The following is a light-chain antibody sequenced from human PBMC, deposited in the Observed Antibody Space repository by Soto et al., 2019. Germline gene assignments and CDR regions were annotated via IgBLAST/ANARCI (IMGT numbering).Light chain of an antibody. CDR3: HQLNSYPLT. J-gene: IGKJ4*01. CDR1: QGISSY. V-gene: IGKV1-9*01. Sequence: DIQLTQSPSFLSASVGDRVTITCRAIQGISSYLAWYQLKPGKAPKVLIYAASTLQSGVPSRFSGSGYGTEFTLTISSLQPEAFATYYCHQLNSYPLTFGGGTTVEI. CDR2: AAS.